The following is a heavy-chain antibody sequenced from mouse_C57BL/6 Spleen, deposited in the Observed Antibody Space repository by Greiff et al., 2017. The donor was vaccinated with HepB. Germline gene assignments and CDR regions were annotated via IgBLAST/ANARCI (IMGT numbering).Heavy chain of an antibody. CDR1: GFTFSSYG. Sequence: EVQGVESGGDLVKPGGSLKLSCAASGFTFSSYGMSWVRQTPDKRLEWVATISSGGSYTYYPDSVKGRFTISRDNAKNTLYLQMSSLKSEDTAMYYCARPIYYDYPWFAYWGQGTLVTVSA. J-gene: IGHJ3*01. D-gene: IGHD2-4*01. CDR3: ARPIYYDYPWFAY. CDR2: ISSGGSYT. V-gene: IGHV5-6*01.